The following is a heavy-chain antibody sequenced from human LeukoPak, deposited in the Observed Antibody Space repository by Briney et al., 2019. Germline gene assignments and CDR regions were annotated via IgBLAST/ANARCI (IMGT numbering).Heavy chain of an antibody. CDR2: ISYDGSNK. Sequence: PGGSLRLSCAASGFTFSSYAMHWVRQAPGKGLEWVAVISYDGSNKYYADSVKGRFTISRDNSKNTLYLQMNSLRAEDTAVYYCARVLQGELSSYYWGQGTLVTVSS. J-gene: IGHJ4*02. V-gene: IGHV3-30-3*01. D-gene: IGHD3-16*02. CDR3: ARVLQGELSSYY. CDR1: GFTFSSYA.